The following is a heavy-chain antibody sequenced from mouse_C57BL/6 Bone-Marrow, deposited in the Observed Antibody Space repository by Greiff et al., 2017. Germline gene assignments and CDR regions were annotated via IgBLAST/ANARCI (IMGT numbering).Heavy chain of an antibody. CDR1: GYTFTSYW. CDR2: IDPSDSYT. Sequence: VQLQQSGAELVMPGASVKLSCKASGYTFTSYWMHWVKQRPGQGLEWIGEIDPSDSYTNYNQKFKGKSTLTVDKSSSTAYMQLSSLTSEDSAVXYCARGNSKGGYAMDYWGQGTSVTVSS. J-gene: IGHJ4*01. V-gene: IGHV1-69*01. CDR3: ARGNSKGGYAMDY. D-gene: IGHD2-5*01.